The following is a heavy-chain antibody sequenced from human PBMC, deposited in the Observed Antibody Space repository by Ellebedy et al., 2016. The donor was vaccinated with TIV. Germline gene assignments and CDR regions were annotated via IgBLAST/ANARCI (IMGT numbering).Heavy chain of an antibody. V-gene: IGHV3-7*03. J-gene: IGHJ4*02. Sequence: PGGSLRLPCVDSGLTFSRYWMSWVRQTPGRGLEWVANIKQDGSDKNYVDSVKGRFTISRDNAKNSLYLQMNSLSADDTAVYYCARGSGYCSSTSCSGETDWGQGTPVTVSS. D-gene: IGHD2-2*01. CDR1: GLTFSRYW. CDR3: ARGSGYCSSTSCSGETD. CDR2: IKQDGSDK.